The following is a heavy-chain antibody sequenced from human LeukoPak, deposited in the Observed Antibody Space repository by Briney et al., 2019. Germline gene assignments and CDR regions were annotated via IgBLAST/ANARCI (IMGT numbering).Heavy chain of an antibody. Sequence: ASVKVSCKASGYTFTGYYMRWVRQAPGQGLEWMGWINPNSGGTNYAQKFQGRVTMTRDTSISTAYMELSRLRSDDTAVYYCARDLVGPLSVDSDYWGQGTLVTVSS. CDR1: GYTFTGYY. D-gene: IGHD5/OR15-5a*01. CDR3: ARDLVGPLSVDSDY. J-gene: IGHJ4*02. CDR2: INPNSGGT. V-gene: IGHV1-2*02.